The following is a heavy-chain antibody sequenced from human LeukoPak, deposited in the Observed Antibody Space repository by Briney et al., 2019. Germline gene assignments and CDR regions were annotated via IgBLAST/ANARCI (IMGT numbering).Heavy chain of an antibody. CDR1: GGSISSGSCY. V-gene: IGHV4-61*02. D-gene: IGHD3-10*01. Sequence: SETLSLTCTVSGGSISSGSCYWSWIRQPAGKGLEWIGRIYTSGSTNYNPSLKSRVTISVDTSKNQFSLKLSSVTAADTAVYYCARTPVPGDAFDIWGQGTMVTVSS. CDR3: ARTPVPGDAFDI. CDR2: IYTSGST. J-gene: IGHJ3*02.